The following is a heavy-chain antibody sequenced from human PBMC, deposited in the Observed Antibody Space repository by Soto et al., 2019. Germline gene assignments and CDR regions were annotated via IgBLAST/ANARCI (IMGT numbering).Heavy chain of an antibody. Sequence: GGSLRLSCAASGFTFSSYGMHWVRQAPGKGLEWVSAISGSGGDTWYKDSVEGRFTISRDNSKNTLFLHLSSLRSEDTAIYYCAKDRYTHHTPGFGYLGQGTLENVSS. CDR2: ISGSGGDT. V-gene: IGHV3-23*01. D-gene: IGHD3-16*02. CDR3: AKDRYTHHTPGFGY. CDR1: GFTFSSYG. J-gene: IGHJ4*02.